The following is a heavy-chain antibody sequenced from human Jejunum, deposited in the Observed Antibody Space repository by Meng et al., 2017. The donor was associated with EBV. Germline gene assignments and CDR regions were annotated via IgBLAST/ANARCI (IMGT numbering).Heavy chain of an antibody. CDR2: MSYSGSA. CDR3: TTERPGAGYFDP. V-gene: IGHV4-30-4*01. J-gene: IGHJ5*02. CDR1: DVSVNSDGYY. Sequence: QLQEWGPGLVKPSQTLSLTCGVSDVSVNSDGYYWSWIRQPPGKGLEWIGYMSYSGSANYNPSLDGRITISLDRSKNQFSLKLTSVTAADTAIYFCTTERPGAGYFDPWCRGTMVTVS. D-gene: IGHD5-24*01.